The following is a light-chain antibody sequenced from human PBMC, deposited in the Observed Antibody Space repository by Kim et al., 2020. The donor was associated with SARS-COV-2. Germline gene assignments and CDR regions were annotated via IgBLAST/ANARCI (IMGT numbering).Light chain of an antibody. CDR2: GNT. CDR3: QSYDNCLSAYV. CDR1: RSNIGAGYD. J-gene: IGLJ1*01. V-gene: IGLV1-40*01. Sequence: QSVLTQPPSVSGAPGQRVTISCTGSRSNIGAGYDVHWYQQLPGTAPKLLMFGNTNRPSGVSDRFSGSKSGTAASLAITGLQADDEATYYCQSYDNCLSAYVFGPGTEVTVL.